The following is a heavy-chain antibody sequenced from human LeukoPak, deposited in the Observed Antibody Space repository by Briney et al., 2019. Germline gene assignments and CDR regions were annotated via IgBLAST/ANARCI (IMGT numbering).Heavy chain of an antibody. Sequence: GGSLRLSCAASGFTFSSYSMNWVRQASGKGREWVSYISYSSSTIYYADSVKGRLTISRDDAKNSLYLQMNSLRAEDTTVYYCARDRLHYGEYEKTFDYWGQGTLVTVSS. D-gene: IGHD4-17*01. CDR1: GFTFSSYS. CDR2: ISYSSSTI. J-gene: IGHJ4*02. CDR3: ARDRLHYGEYEKTFDY. V-gene: IGHV3-48*01.